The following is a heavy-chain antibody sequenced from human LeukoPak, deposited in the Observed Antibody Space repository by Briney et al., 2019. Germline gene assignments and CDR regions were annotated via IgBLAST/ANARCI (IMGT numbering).Heavy chain of an antibody. V-gene: IGHV3-23*01. J-gene: IGHJ1*01. Sequence: GGSLRLSRAASGFTFSSYAMSWVRQAPGKGLEWVSAISGSGGSTYYADSVKGRFTISRDNSKNTLYLQMNSLRAEDTAVYYCAKSDYGDYVRYFQHWGQGTLVTVSS. CDR3: AKSDYGDYVRYFQH. D-gene: IGHD4-17*01. CDR1: GFTFSSYA. CDR2: ISGSGGST.